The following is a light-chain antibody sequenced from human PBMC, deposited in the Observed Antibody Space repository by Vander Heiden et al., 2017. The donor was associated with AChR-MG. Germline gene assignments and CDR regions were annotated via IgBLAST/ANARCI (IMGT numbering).Light chain of an antibody. CDR2: DAS. J-gene: IGKJ1*01. Sequence: ELVLTQSPANLSLSPGERATLCCGASQSVRSNYLAPYQQKPGLAPRLLIYDASSTATGIPDRFSGSGSGTAFALTISMLEPEHFAVYYCQRECGSGPTFGPETKVG. CDR1: QSVRSNY. CDR3: QRECGSGPT. V-gene: IGKV3D-20*01.